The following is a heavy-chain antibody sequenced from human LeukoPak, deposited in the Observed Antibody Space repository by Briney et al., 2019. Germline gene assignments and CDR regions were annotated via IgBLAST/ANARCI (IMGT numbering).Heavy chain of an antibody. V-gene: IGHV1-2*02. CDR3: ARGDRRYCSGGSCYRNYYYGMDV. J-gene: IGHJ6*02. D-gene: IGHD2-15*01. CDR2: INPNSGGT. Sequence: ASVKVSCKASGYTFTGYYMHWVRQAPGQGLEWMGWINPNSGGTNYAQKFQGRVTMTRDTSISTAYMELSRLRSDDTAVYYCARGDRRYCSGGSCYRNYYYGMDVWGQGTTVTVSS. CDR1: GYTFTGYY.